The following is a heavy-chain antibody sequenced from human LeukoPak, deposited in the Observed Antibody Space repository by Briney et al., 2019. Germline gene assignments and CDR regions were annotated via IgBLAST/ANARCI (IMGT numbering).Heavy chain of an antibody. CDR3: ARDRGSYLSHYFDY. J-gene: IGHJ4*02. CDR1: GYAFTTYY. CDR2: IIPIFGTA. D-gene: IGHD1-26*01. Sequence: SVTVSCKASGYAFTTYYMHLVRQAPGQGLEWMGGIIPIFGTANYAQKFQGRVTITTDESTSTAYMELSSLRSEDTAVYYCARDRGSYLSHYFDYWGQGTLVTVSS. V-gene: IGHV1-69*05.